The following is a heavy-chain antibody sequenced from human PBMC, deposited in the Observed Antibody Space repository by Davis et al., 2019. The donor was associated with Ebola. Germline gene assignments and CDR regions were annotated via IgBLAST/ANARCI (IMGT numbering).Heavy chain of an antibody. J-gene: IGHJ4*02. CDR2: IYPGDSDT. Sequence: PGGSLRLSCKGSGYSFTTYWIGWVRQMPGKGLELMGIIYPGDSDTRYSPSFQGQVTISADKSISTAYLQWSSLKASDTAMYYCARQDSSGWYGLGYWGQGTLVTVSS. CDR1: GYSFTTYW. D-gene: IGHD6-19*01. CDR3: ARQDSSGWYGLGY. V-gene: IGHV5-51*01.